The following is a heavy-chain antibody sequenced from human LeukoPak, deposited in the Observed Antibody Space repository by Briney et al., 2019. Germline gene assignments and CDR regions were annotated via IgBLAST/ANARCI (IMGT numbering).Heavy chain of an antibody. J-gene: IGHJ4*02. CDR3: ARDRSPGNFDY. CDR2: ISISSSTI. Sequence: GGSLRLSCAASGFTFSSYSMNWVRQAPGKGLEWVSYISISSSTIYYADSVKGRFTISRDNAKNSLYLQMNSLRAEDTAVYYCARDRSPGNFDYWGQGTLVTVSS. CDR1: GFTFSSYS. V-gene: IGHV3-48*04. D-gene: IGHD3-10*01.